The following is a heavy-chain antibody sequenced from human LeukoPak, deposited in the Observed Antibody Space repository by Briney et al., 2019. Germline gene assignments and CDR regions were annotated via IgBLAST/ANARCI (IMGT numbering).Heavy chain of an antibody. CDR2: IYSGGST. D-gene: IGHD3-22*01. V-gene: IGHV3-53*01. J-gene: IGHJ4*02. CDR3: ARGEYYYDSSGYYQFYYFDY. CDR1: GFPVSSNY. Sequence: PGGSLSLSCAASGFPVSSNYMSWVRQAPGKGLEWVSVIYSGGSTYYADSVKGRFTISRDNSKKMLYLQMNSLRAEDTAVYYCARGEYYYDSSGYYQFYYFDYWGQGTLVTVSS.